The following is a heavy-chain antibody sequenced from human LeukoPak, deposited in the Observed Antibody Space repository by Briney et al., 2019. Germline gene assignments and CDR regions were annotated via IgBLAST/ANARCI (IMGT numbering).Heavy chain of an antibody. D-gene: IGHD2-2*01. CDR1: GGSISSHY. CDR2: IYYSGST. CDR3: ARGVFGCSSTSCHMDYCYYYYMDV. Sequence: SETLSLTCTVSGGSISSHYWSWIRQPPGKGLEWIGYIYYSGSTNYNPSLESRVTISVDTSKNQFSLKLSSVTAADTAVYYCARGVFGCSSTSCHMDYCYYYYMDVWGKGTTVTVSS. J-gene: IGHJ6*03. V-gene: IGHV4-59*11.